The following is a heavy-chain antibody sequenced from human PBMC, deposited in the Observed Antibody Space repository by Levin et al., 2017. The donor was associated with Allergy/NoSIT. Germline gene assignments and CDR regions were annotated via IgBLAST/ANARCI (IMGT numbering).Heavy chain of an antibody. V-gene: IGHV4-59*08. CDR1: GGSISSYY. D-gene: IGHD3-16*01. J-gene: IGHJ4*02. Sequence: SQTLSLTCTVSGGSISSYYWSWIRQPPGKGLEWIGYIYSSGNTNYNPSLTSRVTMSVDTPKNQFSLKLTSVAAAETAVYYGARGGPSWDYIDYWGQGALVTVSS. CDR2: IYSSGNT. CDR3: ARGGPSWDYIDY.